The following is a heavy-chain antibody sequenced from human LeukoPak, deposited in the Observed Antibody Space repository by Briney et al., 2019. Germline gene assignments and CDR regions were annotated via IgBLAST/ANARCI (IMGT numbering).Heavy chain of an antibody. CDR1: GGSFSGYY. CDR3: ARGQGVNYFDY. Sequence: SETLSLTCAVYGGSFSGYYWSWIRQPPEKVLEWIGEINHSGSTNYNPSLKSRVTISVDTSKNQFSLKLSSVTAADTAVYYCARGQGVNYFDYWGQGTLVTVSS. CDR2: INHSGST. V-gene: IGHV4-34*01. J-gene: IGHJ4*02. D-gene: IGHD2-21*01.